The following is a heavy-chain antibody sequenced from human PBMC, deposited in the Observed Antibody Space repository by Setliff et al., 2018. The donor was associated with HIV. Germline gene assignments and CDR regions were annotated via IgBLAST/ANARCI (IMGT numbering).Heavy chain of an antibody. V-gene: IGHV4-61*02. D-gene: IGHD6-13*01. CDR3: AKEERTSWPRVDS. CDR1: GGSISSGGYF. Sequence: PSQTLSLTCAVSGGSISSGGYFWTWIRQPAGKGLEWIGRIYIRGGTSYSPSLKSRATISLDTSKNQFSLMLTSVTAADTAVYYCAKEERTSWPRVDSWGQGTLVTVSS. CDR2: IYIRGGT. J-gene: IGHJ4*02.